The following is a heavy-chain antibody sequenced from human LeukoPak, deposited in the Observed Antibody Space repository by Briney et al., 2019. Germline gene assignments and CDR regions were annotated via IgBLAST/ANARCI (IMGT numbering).Heavy chain of an antibody. CDR3: ARMNGDGLFGVVLYYYYGMDV. CDR1: GFTFSSFA. V-gene: IGHV3-74*01. J-gene: IGHJ6*02. Sequence: PGGSLRLSCAASGFTFSSFAMDWVRQAPGKGLVWVSRINSDGSSTSYADSVKGRFTISRDNAKNTLYLQMNSLRAEDTAVYYCARMNGDGLFGVVLYYYYGMDVWGQGTTVTVSS. D-gene: IGHD3-3*01. CDR2: INSDGSST.